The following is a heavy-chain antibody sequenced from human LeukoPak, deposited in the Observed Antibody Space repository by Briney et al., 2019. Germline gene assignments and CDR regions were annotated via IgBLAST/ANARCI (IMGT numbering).Heavy chain of an antibody. CDR1: GYTFTSYD. Sequence: AASVKVSCKASGYTFTSYDINWVRQATGQGLEWMGWMNPNSGNTAYAQKFQGRVTMTRNTSISTAYMELSSLRSEDTAVYYCARERVGGDVEFDYWGQGTLVTVSS. CDR2: MNPNSGNT. J-gene: IGHJ4*02. V-gene: IGHV1-8*01. D-gene: IGHD2-21*02. CDR3: ARERVGGDVEFDY.